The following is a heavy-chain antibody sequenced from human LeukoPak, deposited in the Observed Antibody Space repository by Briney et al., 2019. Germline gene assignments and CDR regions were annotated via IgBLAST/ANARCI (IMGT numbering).Heavy chain of an antibody. CDR3: ARSLSYYYDSSGSLWAFDI. CDR2: INSDGSST. Sequence: GGSLRLSCAASGFTFSSYWMHWVRHAPGKGLVWVSRINSDGSSTSYADSVKGRFTISRDNAKNTLYLQMNSLRAEDTAVYYCARSLSYYYDSSGSLWAFDIWGQGTMVTVSS. J-gene: IGHJ3*02. CDR1: GFTFSSYW. V-gene: IGHV3-74*01. D-gene: IGHD3-22*01.